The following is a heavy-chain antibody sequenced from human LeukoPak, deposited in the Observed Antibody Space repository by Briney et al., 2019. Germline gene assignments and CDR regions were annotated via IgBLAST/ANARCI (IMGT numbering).Heavy chain of an antibody. CDR1: GFTFSSYS. V-gene: IGHV3-48*01. CDR3: ARIAVAGMTTGDAFDI. D-gene: IGHD6-19*01. Sequence: GGSLRLSCAASGFTFSSYSMNWVRQAPGKGLEWVSYISSSSSTIYYADSVKGRFTISRDNAKNSLYLQMNSLRAEDTAVYCCARIAVAGMTTGDAFDIWGQGTMVTVSS. CDR2: ISSSSSTI. J-gene: IGHJ3*02.